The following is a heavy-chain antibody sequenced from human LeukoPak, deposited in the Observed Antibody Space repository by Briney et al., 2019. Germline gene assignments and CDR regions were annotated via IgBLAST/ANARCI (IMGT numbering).Heavy chain of an antibody. D-gene: IGHD2-15*01. CDR1: RGSISSYY. CDR2: IYTSGST. Sequence: SETLSLTCTVSRGSISSYYWSWIRQPAGEGLEWIGRIYTSGSTKDNPSLKGRVTMSVDTSKNQFSLKLSSVTAADTAGYYCARDKGAAGGFDYWGQGTLVTVSS. V-gene: IGHV4-4*07. CDR3: ARDKGAAGGFDY. J-gene: IGHJ4*02.